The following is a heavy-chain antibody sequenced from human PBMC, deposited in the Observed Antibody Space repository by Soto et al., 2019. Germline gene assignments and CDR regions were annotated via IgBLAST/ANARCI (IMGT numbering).Heavy chain of an antibody. CDR3: ARAGGLGAVAAHY. V-gene: IGHV4-30-2*01. CDR1: GGSISSGGYS. J-gene: IGHJ4*02. CDR2: IYHSGST. Sequence: QLQLQESGSGLVKPSQTLSLTCAVSGGSISSGGYSWSWIRQPPGKGLGWIGYIYHSGSTYYNPSLNCRVTIAVDRYKIQLSLKLRSVTAADTAVYYCARAGGLGAVAAHYWGAGTLVTVSS. D-gene: IGHD6-19*01.